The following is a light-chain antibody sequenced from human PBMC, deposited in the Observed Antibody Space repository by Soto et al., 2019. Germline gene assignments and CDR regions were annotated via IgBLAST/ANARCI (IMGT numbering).Light chain of an antibody. J-gene: IGLJ1*01. CDR3: SSYTDRNNLV. CDR1: SSDIGGYNS. Sequence: QSALTQSPSASGSPGQSVTISCTGTSSDIGGYNSVSWYQQHPAKAPKVMIYDVSKRPSGVPDRFSGSKSGNTASLTVSALQAEDEADYYCSSYTDRNNLVFGTGTKVTVL. V-gene: IGLV2-8*01. CDR2: DVS.